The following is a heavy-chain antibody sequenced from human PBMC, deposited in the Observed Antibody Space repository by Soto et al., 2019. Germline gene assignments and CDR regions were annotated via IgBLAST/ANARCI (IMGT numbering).Heavy chain of an antibody. J-gene: IGHJ4*02. V-gene: IGHV4-39*01. CDR2: IYYSGST. Sequence: QLQLQESGPGLVKPSETLSLTCTVSGGSISSSSYYWGWIRQPPGKGLEWIGSIYYSGSTYYNPSLKSRVTISVDTSKNQFSLKLSSVTAADTAVYYCAETIAAAGPDRKFDYWGQGTLVTVSS. CDR3: AETIAAAGPDRKFDY. CDR1: GGSISSSSYY. D-gene: IGHD6-13*01.